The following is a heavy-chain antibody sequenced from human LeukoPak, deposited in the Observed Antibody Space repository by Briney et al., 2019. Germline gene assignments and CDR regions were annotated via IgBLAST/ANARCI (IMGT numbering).Heavy chain of an antibody. CDR2: IYYSGST. Sequence: SETLSLTCIVSGGSISSHYWSWIRQPPGKGLEWIGYIYYSGSTNYNPSLKSRVTISVDTSKNQFSLKLSSVTAADTAVYYCARNQGGTSVGDWFDPWGQGTLVTVSS. CDR3: ARNQGGTSVGDWFDP. D-gene: IGHD2-2*01. J-gene: IGHJ5*02. CDR1: GGSISSHY. V-gene: IGHV4-59*11.